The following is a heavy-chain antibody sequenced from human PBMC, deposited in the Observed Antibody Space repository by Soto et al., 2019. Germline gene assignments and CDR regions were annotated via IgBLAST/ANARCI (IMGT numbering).Heavy chain of an antibody. CDR1: GGSISSGDYY. D-gene: IGHD4-17*01. V-gene: IGHV4-30-4*01. Sequence: QVQLQESGPGLVKPSQTLSLTCTVSGGSISSGDYYWSWIRQPPGKGLEWIGYIYYSGSTYYNPSLKSRVTISVDTSKNQFSLKLSSVTAADTAVYYCARGGDSYGDYVLSFDYWGQGTLVTVSS. CDR3: ARGGDSYGDYVLSFDY. CDR2: IYYSGST. J-gene: IGHJ4*02.